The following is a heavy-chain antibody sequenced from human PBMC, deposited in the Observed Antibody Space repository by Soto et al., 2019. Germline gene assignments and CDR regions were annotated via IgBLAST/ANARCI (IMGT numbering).Heavy chain of an antibody. CDR1: GGSISSGAYS. Sequence: PSDTLSLLCAVSGGSISSGAYSWSWIRQPPGKGLEWIGYIYQSGSTHYNPSLKRRVTITVDRSKKQFSLKLSSVTAADTAVYYCARDRADLKCGIDVCGKGSAVAVSS. CDR3: ARDRADLKCGIDV. CDR2: IYQSGST. V-gene: IGHV4-30-2*01. D-gene: IGHD3-3*01. J-gene: IGHJ6*04.